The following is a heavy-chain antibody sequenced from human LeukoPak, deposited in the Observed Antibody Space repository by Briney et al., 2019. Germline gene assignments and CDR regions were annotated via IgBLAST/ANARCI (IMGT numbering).Heavy chain of an antibody. V-gene: IGHV3-11*01. CDR1: GFTFSDYY. J-gene: IGHJ4*02. Sequence: GRSLRLSCAASGFTFSDYYMAWIRQAPGKGPECVSYISSNGSPIYNADSVKGRFSISRDNARNLLYLQMNSLRAEDTAVYYCARDIIAPGSLLYYDYWGQGTLVTVSS. D-gene: IGHD6-13*01. CDR3: ARDIIAPGSLLYYDY. CDR2: ISSNGSPI.